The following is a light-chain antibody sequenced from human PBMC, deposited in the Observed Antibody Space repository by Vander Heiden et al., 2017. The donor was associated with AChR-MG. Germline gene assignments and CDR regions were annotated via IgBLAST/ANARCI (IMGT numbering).Light chain of an antibody. Sequence: EVVFTQSPATLSLSPGERATLSCRASQSVSSYLAWYQQKPGQAPRLLIYDASNRATGIPARFSGSGSGTDFTLTISSLEPEDFAVYYCQQRGNWPLTFGQGTKVEIK. J-gene: IGKJ1*01. CDR2: DAS. V-gene: IGKV3-11*01. CDR1: QSVSSY. CDR3: QQRGNWPLT.